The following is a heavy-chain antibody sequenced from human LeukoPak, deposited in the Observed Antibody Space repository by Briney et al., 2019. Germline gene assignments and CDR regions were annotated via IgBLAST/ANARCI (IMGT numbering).Heavy chain of an antibody. V-gene: IGHV3-23*01. CDR1: GFTFSSYA. J-gene: IGHJ4*02. CDR2: FTRGGGSP. D-gene: IGHD2-2*02. Sequence: GGSLRLSCAASGFTFSSYAMSGVRQPPGKGLEWVTRFTRGGGSPDYADSEKGRFTISRDNSKNTLYLQIDSLRAEDTAIYYCAKGKVVPASIYDYWGQGTLVTVSS. CDR3: AKGKVVPASIYDY.